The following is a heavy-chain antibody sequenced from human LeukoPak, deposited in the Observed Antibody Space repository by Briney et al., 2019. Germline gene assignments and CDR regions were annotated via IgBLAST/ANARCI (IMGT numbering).Heavy chain of an antibody. CDR3: AREGPYSDSSRSRFDY. Sequence: GASVKGSCKASGYTFTNYYIHWVRQAPGQGLEWTGIINPSGGSTSYAQKFQGRVTMTRDTSTSTVYMELSSLRSEDTAVYYCAREGPYSDSSRSRFDYWGQGTLVTVSS. D-gene: IGHD6-6*01. CDR1: GYTFTNYY. V-gene: IGHV1-46*01. CDR2: INPSGGST. J-gene: IGHJ4*02.